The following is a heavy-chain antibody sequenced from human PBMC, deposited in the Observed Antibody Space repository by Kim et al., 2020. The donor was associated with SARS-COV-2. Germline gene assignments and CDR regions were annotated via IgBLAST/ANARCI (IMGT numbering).Heavy chain of an antibody. CDR3: STDFAYVSGSYPRFDY. J-gene: IGHJ4*02. D-gene: IGHD3-10*01. Sequence: ASVKVSCKVSGYTLTELSMHWVRQAPGKGLEWMGGFDPEDGETIYAQKFQGRVTMTEDTSTDTAYMELSSLRSEDPAVYYCSTDFAYVSGSYPRFDYWGQGALVTGSS. V-gene: IGHV1-24*01. CDR1: GYTLTELS. CDR2: FDPEDGET.